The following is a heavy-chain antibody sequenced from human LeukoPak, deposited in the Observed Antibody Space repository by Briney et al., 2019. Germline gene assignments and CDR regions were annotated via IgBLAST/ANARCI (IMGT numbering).Heavy chain of an antibody. CDR3: ARDTDYYGSGTLGYLDY. CDR2: IYSGGST. CDR1: GFTVNNNF. Sequence: GGSLRLSCAVSGFTVNNNFMSWVRQAPGKGLEWVSVIYSGGSTYYTDSVKGRFTISRDNSKNTLYLQMKSLRAEDTAVYYCARDTDYYGSGTLGYLDYWGQGTLVTVSS. D-gene: IGHD3-10*01. V-gene: IGHV3-66*01. J-gene: IGHJ4*02.